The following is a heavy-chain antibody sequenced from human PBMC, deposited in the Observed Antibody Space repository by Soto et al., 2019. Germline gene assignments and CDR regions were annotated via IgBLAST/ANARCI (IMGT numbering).Heavy chain of an antibody. V-gene: IGHV4-30-2*01. J-gene: IGHJ4*02. CDR3: ARAYYDFWSGYSYYFDY. CDR2: IYHSGST. Sequence: SETLSLTCAVSGGSISSGGYSWSWIRQPPGKGLEWIGYIYHSGSTYYNPSLKSRVTISVDRSKNQFSLKLSSVTAADTAVYYCARAYYDFWSGYSYYFDYWGQGTLVTVSS. D-gene: IGHD3-3*01. CDR1: GGSISSGGYS.